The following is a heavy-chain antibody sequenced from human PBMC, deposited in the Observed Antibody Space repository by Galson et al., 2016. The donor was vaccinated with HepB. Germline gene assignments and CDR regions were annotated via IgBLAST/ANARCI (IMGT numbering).Heavy chain of an antibody. CDR3: AKFSGRTDEMATIRCFDH. CDR1: GITFSSYA. CDR2: ISGTGGTT. J-gene: IGHJ4*02. D-gene: IGHD5-24*01. Sequence: SLRLSCAASGITFSSYAMNWVRQAPGKGLEWVSGISGTGGTTYYADSVRGRFTISRDNSKNTLYPQMNSLRAEDTAIYYCAKFSGRTDEMATIRCFDHWGQGTLVTVSS. V-gene: IGHV3-23*01.